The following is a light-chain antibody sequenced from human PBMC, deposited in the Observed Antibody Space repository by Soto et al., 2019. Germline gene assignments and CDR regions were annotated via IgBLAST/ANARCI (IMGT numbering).Light chain of an antibody. CDR3: QQYHNWPPQYT. J-gene: IGKJ2*01. CDR1: QSVASN. CDR2: GAS. Sequence: EIVMTQSPASLSVSPGDGATLSCWASQSVASNVAWYQQRPGQGPRLLIHGASTRAAGVPARFSGSGSGTDFTRTISSLQSEDVAVYYCQQYHNWPPQYTFGQGTKLQIK. V-gene: IGKV3-15*01.